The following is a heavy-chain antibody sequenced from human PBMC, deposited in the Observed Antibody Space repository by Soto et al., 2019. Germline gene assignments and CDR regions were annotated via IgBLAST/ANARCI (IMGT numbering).Heavy chain of an antibody. D-gene: IGHD2-8*02. Sequence: QVQLEQSGPGLVKPSQTLSLTCNISGGSISSVNHYWSWIRQSPGGGLEWIGYIFDRGTTHYNPSLKGRVTITGDTSQTQFSLTIHSVTVADTAVYYCAREVAGTGAFDYWGQGTRVTVSS. V-gene: IGHV4-30-4*01. J-gene: IGHJ4*02. CDR1: GGSISSVNHY. CDR2: IFDRGTT. CDR3: AREVAGTGAFDY.